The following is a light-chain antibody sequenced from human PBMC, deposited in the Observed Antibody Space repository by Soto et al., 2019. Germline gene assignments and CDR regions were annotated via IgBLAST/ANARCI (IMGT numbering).Light chain of an antibody. CDR2: GAS. Sequence: DIVLTQSPGTLSLSPGERATLSCRASQSVSSSYLAWYQQKPGQAPRLLIYGASSRATGIQDRFSGSGSGTDFTLTISRLEPEDFAVYYCQQYGSSPPYTFGQGTKLEIK. J-gene: IGKJ2*01. V-gene: IGKV3-20*01. CDR3: QQYGSSPPYT. CDR1: QSVSSSY.